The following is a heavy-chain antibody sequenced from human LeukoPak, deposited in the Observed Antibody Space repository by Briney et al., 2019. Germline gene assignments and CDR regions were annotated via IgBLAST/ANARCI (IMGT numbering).Heavy chain of an antibody. CDR1: EFTFSSYW. D-gene: IGHD2-15*01. V-gene: IGHV3-7*01. CDR3: AREDGYCSGGNCYSYFDS. J-gene: IGHJ4*02. CDR2: IKQDGGEK. Sequence: GGSLRLSCAASEFTFSSYWMSWVRQAPGKGLEWVANIKQDGGEKYYLDSVKGRFTITRDNTRNSLFLQMYSLRAEDTAVYFCAREDGYCSGGNCYSYFDSWGQGTLVTVSS.